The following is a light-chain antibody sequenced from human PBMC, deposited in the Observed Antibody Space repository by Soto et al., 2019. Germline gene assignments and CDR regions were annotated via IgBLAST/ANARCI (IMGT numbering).Light chain of an antibody. Sequence: QSVLTQPRSVSGSPGQSVTISCTGTTSDVAVYRYVSWYQQHPGKAPKLMIYDVTTRPSGIPDRFSGSKSGNTASLTISGLPADDEGDYYCFSYAGSYTFVFGTGTKLTVL. J-gene: IGLJ1*01. CDR2: DVT. CDR1: TSDVAVYRY. V-gene: IGLV2-11*01. CDR3: FSYAGSYTFV.